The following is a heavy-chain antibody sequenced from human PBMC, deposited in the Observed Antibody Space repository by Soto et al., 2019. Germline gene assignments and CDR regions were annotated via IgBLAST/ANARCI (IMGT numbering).Heavy chain of an antibody. D-gene: IGHD3-22*01. CDR2: ISSSRTYI. V-gene: IGHV3-21*01. Sequence: GGSLRLSCATSGFNFVSYVMHWGRQAPGKGLEWVSSISSSRTYIYYADSVKGRFTISRDNAKNSLSLHMNSLTDEDTAIYYCAREGSYDSSGSYIQAFCYWGQG. CDR3: AREGSYDSSGSYIQAFCY. CDR1: GFNFVSYV. J-gene: IGHJ4*02.